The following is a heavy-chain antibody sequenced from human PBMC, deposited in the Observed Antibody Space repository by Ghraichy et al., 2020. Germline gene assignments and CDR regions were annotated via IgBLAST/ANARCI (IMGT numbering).Heavy chain of an antibody. V-gene: IGHV4-34*01. Sequence: SETLSLTCAVSGGSFSGSYWSWIRQPPGKGLEWIGEINHSGSTNYNPSLKSRVTISVDTSKNQFSLKLSSVTAADTAVYYCARRILWVGELFGYCYYGMDVWGQGTGVTGSS. D-gene: IGHD3-10*01. CDR1: GGSFSGSY. J-gene: IGHJ6*02. CDR3: ARRILWVGELFGYCYYGMDV. CDR2: INHSGST.